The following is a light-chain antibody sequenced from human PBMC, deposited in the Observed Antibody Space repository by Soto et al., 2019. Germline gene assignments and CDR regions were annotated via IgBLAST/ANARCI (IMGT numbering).Light chain of an antibody. V-gene: IGLV2-8*01. CDR3: SSYEGRIPVA. J-gene: IGLJ2*01. CDR1: SSDVGGYDF. Sequence: QSALTQPPSASGSPGQSVTISCTGASSDVGGYDFVSWYQQHPGNAPQLMIYDVTKRPSGVPDRFSGSKSGNTASLTVAGLQADEEAYYYCSSYEGRIPVAFGGGTKVTVL. CDR2: DVT.